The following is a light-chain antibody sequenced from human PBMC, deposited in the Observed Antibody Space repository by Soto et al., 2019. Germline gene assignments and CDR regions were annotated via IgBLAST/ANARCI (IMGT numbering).Light chain of an antibody. J-gene: IGKJ1*01. CDR3: QQSFSAPGT. V-gene: IGKV1-39*01. CDR1: QSISNY. Sequence: DIQMTQSPSSLSASVGDRVTITCRASQSISNYLNWYQQKPGKAPRLLIYAASSLQTGVPSRFSGSTSGTDFTLIISSLQPEDFATYYCQQSFSAPGTFGQGTKVDI. CDR2: AAS.